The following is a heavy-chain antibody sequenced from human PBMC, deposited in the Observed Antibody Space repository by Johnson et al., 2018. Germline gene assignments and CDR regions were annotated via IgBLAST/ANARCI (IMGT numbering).Heavy chain of an antibody. CDR1: GFTFDDYA. CDR2: ISWNSGSI. CDR3: AKDLEVDYDGSGSDYYYYYGMDV. V-gene: IGHV3-9*01. J-gene: IGHJ6*02. D-gene: IGHD3-10*01. Sequence: VQLVQSGGGLVQPGGSLRLSCAASGFTFDDYAMHWVRPAPGKGLEWVSGISWNSGSIGYAGSVKGGFTISRDNAKNSLYLQRNSLRAEDTPVYYLAKDLEVDYDGSGSDYYYYYGMDVWGQGTTVTVSS.